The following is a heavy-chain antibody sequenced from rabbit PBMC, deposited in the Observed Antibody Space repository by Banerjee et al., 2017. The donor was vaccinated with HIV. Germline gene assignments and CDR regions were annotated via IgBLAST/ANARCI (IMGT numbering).Heavy chain of an antibody. Sequence: QEQLEESGGDLVKPEGSLTLTCTASGFSFSNKYVMCWVRQAPGKGLEWIGTIYAGSSGSAYYASWAKGRFTISKTSSTTVTLQMTSLTAADTATYFCARTYSSVWGGDLHLWGQGTLVTVS. V-gene: IGHV1S45*01. D-gene: IGHD4-1*01. J-gene: IGHJ4*01. CDR2: IYAGSSGSA. CDR1: GFSFSNKYV. CDR3: ARTYSSVWGGDLHL.